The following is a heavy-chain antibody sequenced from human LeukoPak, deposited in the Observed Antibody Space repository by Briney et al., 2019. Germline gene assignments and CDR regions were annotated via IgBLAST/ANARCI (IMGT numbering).Heavy chain of an antibody. D-gene: IGHD3-16*01. Sequence: GGSLRLSCAASGFXFDDYTIHWVRQAPGKGQEWVSLISWDGGSTYYADSVKGRFTISRDNSKNSLYLQMNSLRTEDTALYYCAKDWGDNYYFDYWGQGTLVTVSS. J-gene: IGHJ4*02. CDR2: ISWDGGST. V-gene: IGHV3-43*01. CDR3: AKDWGDNYYFDY. CDR1: GFXFDDYT.